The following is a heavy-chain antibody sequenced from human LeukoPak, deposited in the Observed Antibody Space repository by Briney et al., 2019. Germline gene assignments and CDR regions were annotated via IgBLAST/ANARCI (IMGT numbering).Heavy chain of an antibody. CDR1: GYTFTGYY. CDR3: ARVAARTYDQLLRANWFDP. J-gene: IGHJ5*02. CDR2: INPNTGDT. D-gene: IGHD2-2*01. V-gene: IGHV1-2*02. Sequence: GASVKVSCKASGYTFTGYYMHWVRQAPGRGLEWMGWINPNTGDTNYAQKLQGRVTMTTDTSTSTAYMELRSLRSDDTAVYYCARVAARTYDQLLRANWFDPWGQGTLVTVSS.